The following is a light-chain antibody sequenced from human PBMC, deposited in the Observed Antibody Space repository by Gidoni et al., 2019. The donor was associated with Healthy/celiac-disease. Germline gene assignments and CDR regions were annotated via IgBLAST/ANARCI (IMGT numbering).Light chain of an antibody. Sequence: EILLTQSPATLSLSPGERATLSCRASQSVSSYLAWYQQKPGQALRLLIYDASNSATGIPARFSGSVSGTDFTLTISSLEPEDFAVYYCQQRSNWPPLTFGGGTKVEIK. J-gene: IGKJ4*01. V-gene: IGKV3-11*01. CDR3: QQRSNWPPLT. CDR1: QSVSSY. CDR2: DAS.